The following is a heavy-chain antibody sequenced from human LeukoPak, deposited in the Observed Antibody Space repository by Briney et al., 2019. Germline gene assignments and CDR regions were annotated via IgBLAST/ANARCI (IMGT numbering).Heavy chain of an antibody. CDR2: ISAYNGNT. V-gene: IGHV1-18*01. CDR3: ARGLDDSSGYYADY. J-gene: IGHJ4*02. CDR1: GYTFTSYG. Sequence: ASVKVSCKASGYTFTSYGISWVRQAPGQGLEWMGWISAYNGNTNYAQKLQGRVTVTTDTSTSTAYMELSSLRSEDTAVYYCARGLDDSSGYYADYWGQGTLVTVSS. D-gene: IGHD3-22*01.